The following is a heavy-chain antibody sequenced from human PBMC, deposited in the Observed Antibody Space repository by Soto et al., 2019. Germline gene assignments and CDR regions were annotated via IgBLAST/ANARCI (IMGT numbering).Heavy chain of an antibody. D-gene: IGHD4-17*01. V-gene: IGHV3-30*03. Sequence: QVQLVESGGGVVQPGRSLRLSCAASGFTFSSYGMHWVRQAPGKGLEWVAVISYDGSNKYYVDSVKGRFTISRDNSKNTLYLQMNSLRAEDTAVYYCATDMTTVTDDYWGQGTLVTVSS. CDR1: GFTFSSYG. J-gene: IGHJ4*02. CDR2: ISYDGSNK. CDR3: ATDMTTVTDDY.